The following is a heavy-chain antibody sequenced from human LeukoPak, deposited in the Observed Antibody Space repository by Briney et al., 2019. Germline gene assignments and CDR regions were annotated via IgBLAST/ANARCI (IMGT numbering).Heavy chain of an antibody. J-gene: IGHJ4*02. CDR1: RFTFSSYG. D-gene: IGHD1-26*01. CDR2: IPYDGNNK. CDR3: VKDGDDSGSYLVY. V-gene: IGHV3-30*02. Sequence: GGSLRLSCAASRFTFSSYGMHWVRQAPGKGLEWVAFIPYDGNNKYYADSVKGRFTISRDNSKNTLYLQMNSLRAEVTAVYYCVKDGDDSGSYLVYWGQGTLVTVSS.